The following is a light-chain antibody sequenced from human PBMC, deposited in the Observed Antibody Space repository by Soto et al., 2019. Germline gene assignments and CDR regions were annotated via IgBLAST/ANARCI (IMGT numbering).Light chain of an antibody. Sequence: IVLTQSPATLSLSPGERATLSCRASQTVSSFLAWYQQKPGQAPRLLIYDSSNRAPGIPARFSVSGSGTDFTLTISSLEPEDFAVYYCQQRTTWPWTFGQGTKVEIK. CDR1: QTVSSF. CDR3: QQRTTWPWT. J-gene: IGKJ1*01. CDR2: DSS. V-gene: IGKV3-11*01.